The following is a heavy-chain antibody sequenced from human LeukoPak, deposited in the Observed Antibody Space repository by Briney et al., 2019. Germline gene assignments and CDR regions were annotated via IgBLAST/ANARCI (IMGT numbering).Heavy chain of an antibody. V-gene: IGHV1-18*01. J-gene: IGHJ4*02. CDR2: ISAYNGNT. Sequence: ASVKVSCKASGGTFSSYAISWVRQAPGQGLEWMGWISAYNGNTNYAQKLQGRVTMTTDTSTSTAYMELRSLRSDDTAVYYCARDYYDSSGYPLYYFDYWGQGTLVTVSS. CDR3: ARDYYDSSGYPLYYFDY. CDR1: GGTFSSYA. D-gene: IGHD3-22*01.